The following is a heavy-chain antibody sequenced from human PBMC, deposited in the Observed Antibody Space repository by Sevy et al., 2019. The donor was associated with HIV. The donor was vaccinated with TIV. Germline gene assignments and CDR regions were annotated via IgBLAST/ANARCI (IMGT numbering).Heavy chain of an antibody. CDR3: ARDPEMATITSGYFDY. V-gene: IGHV3-11*01. J-gene: IGHJ4*02. Sequence: GGSLRLSCAASGFTFSDYYMSWIRQAPGKGLEWVSYTSSSGSTIYYADSVKGRFTISRDNAKNSLYLQMNSLRAEDTAVYYCARDPEMATITSGYFDYWGQGTLVTVSS. CDR1: GFTFSDYY. CDR2: TSSSGSTI. D-gene: IGHD5-12*01.